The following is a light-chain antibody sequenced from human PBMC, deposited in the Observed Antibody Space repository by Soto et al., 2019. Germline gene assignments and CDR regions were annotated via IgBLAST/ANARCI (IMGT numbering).Light chain of an antibody. CDR3: QSYDRSLSGSV. Sequence: QAVVTQPPSVSGAPGQRVTISCTGSSSNIGAGYDVHWYQQLPGTAPKLLIYANTNRPSGVPDRFSGSKSATSASLAITGLQAEDEADYYCQSYDRSLSGSVFGGGTQLTVL. CDR2: ANT. CDR1: SSNIGAGYD. J-gene: IGLJ2*01. V-gene: IGLV1-40*01.